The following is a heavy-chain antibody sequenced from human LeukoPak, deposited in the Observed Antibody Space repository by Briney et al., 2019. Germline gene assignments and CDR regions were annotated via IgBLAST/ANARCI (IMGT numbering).Heavy chain of an antibody. D-gene: IGHD5-18*01. Sequence: SVKVSCKASGGTFSSYAISWVRQAPGQGLEWMGGIIPIFGTANYAQKFQGRVTITADESTSTAYMELSSLRSEDTAVYYCVRGGTSMVIMDDYWGQGTLVTVSS. CDR3: VRGGTSMVIMDDY. CDR1: GGTFSSYA. CDR2: IIPIFGTA. J-gene: IGHJ4*02. V-gene: IGHV1-69*01.